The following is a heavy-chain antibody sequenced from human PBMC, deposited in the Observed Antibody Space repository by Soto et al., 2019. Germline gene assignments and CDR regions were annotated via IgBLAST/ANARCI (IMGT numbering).Heavy chain of an antibody. D-gene: IGHD6-6*01. CDR2: IYPGDSDT. V-gene: IGHV5-51*01. Sequence: GASLKISCKSSGYIFSKYWIGWVRQMPGKGLEWMGIIYPGDSDTRYSPSFQGQVTISADKSITTAYLQWRSLKASDTAIYYCVVYSSSSGRHFDYWGQGTLVTVSS. J-gene: IGHJ4*02. CDR1: GYIFSKYW. CDR3: VVYSSSSGRHFDY.